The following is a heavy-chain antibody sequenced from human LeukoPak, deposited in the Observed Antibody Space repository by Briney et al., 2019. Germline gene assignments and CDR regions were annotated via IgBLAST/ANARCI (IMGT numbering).Heavy chain of an antibody. Sequence: GGSLRLSCAASGFTFSSYSMNWVRQAPGKGLEWVSSISSSSSYIYYADSVKGRFTISRDNSKNTLYLQMNSLRAEDTAVYYCARDGGYCSSTSCPSHDYWGQGTLVTVSS. V-gene: IGHV3-21*01. CDR2: ISSSSSYI. CDR1: GFTFSSYS. CDR3: ARDGGYCSSTSCPSHDY. J-gene: IGHJ4*02. D-gene: IGHD2-2*01.